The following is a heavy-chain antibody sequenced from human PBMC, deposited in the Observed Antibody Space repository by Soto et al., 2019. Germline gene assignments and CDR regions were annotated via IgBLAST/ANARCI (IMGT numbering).Heavy chain of an antibody. D-gene: IGHD3-10*01. CDR3: ARNRLRQYYYGMDV. CDR2: IYPGDSDT. V-gene: IGHV5-51*01. J-gene: IGHJ6*02. CDR1: GYSFANYW. Sequence: GESLKISCQGSGYSFANYWIVWVRQMPGKGLEWVGVIYPGDSDTRYSPSFRGQVTISADKSISHVYLQWSSLKASDTAMYYCARNRLRQYYYGMDVWGQGTTVTVSS.